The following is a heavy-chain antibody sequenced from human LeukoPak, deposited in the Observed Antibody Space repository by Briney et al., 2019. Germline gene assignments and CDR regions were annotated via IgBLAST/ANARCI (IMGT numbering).Heavy chain of an antibody. D-gene: IGHD6-19*01. J-gene: IGHJ4*02. CDR1: GLTFRGNP. Sequence: GGSLRLSCEAPGLTFRGNPMTWVRQPPGKGLEWVPAISGSGGTTYYADSVKGRFTISRDNSKNTLYLQMNSLRAEDTAVYYCAKDGQWLVPRGVDYWGQGTLVTVSS. CDR3: AKDGQWLVPRGVDY. CDR2: ISGSGGTT. V-gene: IGHV3-23*01.